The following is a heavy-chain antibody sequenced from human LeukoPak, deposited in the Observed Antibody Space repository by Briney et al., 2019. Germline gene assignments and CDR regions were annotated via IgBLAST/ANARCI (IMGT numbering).Heavy chain of an antibody. D-gene: IGHD5-18*01. CDR1: GGSFSGYY. CDR2: INHSGST. Sequence: SETLSLTCSVYGGSFSGYYWSWIRQPPRKGLEWIGEINHSGSTHHNPPLKRRVTISVDTSKIQFSLKLSSVTAADTAVYYCARGPGYSYGFPCESCYYYYGMDVWGQGTTVTVSS. V-gene: IGHV4-34*01. J-gene: IGHJ6*02. CDR3: ARGPGYSYGFPCESCYYYYGMDV.